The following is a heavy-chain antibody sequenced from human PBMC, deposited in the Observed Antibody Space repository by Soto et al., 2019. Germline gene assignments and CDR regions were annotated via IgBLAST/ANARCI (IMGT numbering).Heavy chain of an antibody. V-gene: IGHV4-4*02. Sequence: QVQLQESGPGLVKPSGPLSLTCAVSGGSISSSNWWSWVRQPPGKGLEWMGEIYHSGSTNYTPSPKRRGTISVDKSKNQFSLQLSSVPAADTALYYCARDPPLPAAMVDWGQGTLVTVSS. CDR2: IYHSGST. CDR1: GGSISSSNW. D-gene: IGHD2-2*01. J-gene: IGHJ4*02. CDR3: ARDPPLPAAMVD.